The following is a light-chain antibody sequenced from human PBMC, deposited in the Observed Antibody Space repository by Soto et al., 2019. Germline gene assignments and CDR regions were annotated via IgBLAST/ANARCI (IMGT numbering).Light chain of an antibody. CDR3: QHYNDWPQFT. Sequence: EIVMTQSPATLSVSPGERATLSCRASQSVGSNLAWYQQQPGQAPRLLIYGASTRATGVPARFSGSGSGTEFTLTIGSLQSEDFAVYYCQHYNDWPQFTFGPGTKVDIK. CDR1: QSVGSN. V-gene: IGKV3-15*01. CDR2: GAS. J-gene: IGKJ3*01.